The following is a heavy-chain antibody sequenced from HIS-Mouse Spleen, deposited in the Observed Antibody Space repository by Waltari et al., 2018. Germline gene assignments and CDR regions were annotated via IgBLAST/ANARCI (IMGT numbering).Heavy chain of an antibody. Sequence: QVQLQQSGPGLVKPAQTLSLPCAIPGDSVSRHRAPWNLIRQSPSRGLEWLGRTYYRSKWYNDYAVSVKSRITINPDTSKNQFSLQLNSVTPEDTAVYYCARVTGDDAFDIWGQGTMVTVSS. CDR1: GDSVSRHRAP. D-gene: IGHD7-27*01. CDR2: TYYRSKWYN. CDR3: ARVTGDDAFDI. J-gene: IGHJ3*02. V-gene: IGHV6-1*01.